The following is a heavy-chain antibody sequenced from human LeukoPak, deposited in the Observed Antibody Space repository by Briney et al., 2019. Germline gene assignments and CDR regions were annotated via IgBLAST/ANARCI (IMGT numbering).Heavy chain of an antibody. CDR1: GGSFSGYY. D-gene: IGHD6-19*01. J-gene: IGHJ4*02. CDR3: ARDSSSGWYVSYFDY. CDR2: IYYSGST. Sequence: RPSETLSLTCAVYGGSFSGYYWSWIRQPPGKGLEWIGYIYYSGSTNYNPSLKSRVTISVDTSKNQFSLKLSSVTAADTAVYYCARDSSSGWYVSYFDYWGQGTLVTVSS. V-gene: IGHV4-59*01.